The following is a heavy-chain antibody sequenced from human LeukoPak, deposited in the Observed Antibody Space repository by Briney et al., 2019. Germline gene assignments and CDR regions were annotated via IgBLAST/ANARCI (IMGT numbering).Heavy chain of an antibody. Sequence: SETLSLXCTVSGYSISSGYYWGWIRQPPGRGLEWIGSIYHSGSTYYNPSLKSRVTISVDTSKNQFSLKLSSVTAADTAVYYCARLHHYYYYMDVWGKGTTVTVSS. J-gene: IGHJ6*03. CDR3: ARLHHYYYYMDV. CDR2: IYHSGST. D-gene: IGHD5-18*01. V-gene: IGHV4-38-2*02. CDR1: GYSISSGYY.